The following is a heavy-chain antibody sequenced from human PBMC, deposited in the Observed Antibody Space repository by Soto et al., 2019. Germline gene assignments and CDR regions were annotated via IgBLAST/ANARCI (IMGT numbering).Heavy chain of an antibody. CDR3: ARDLPLTIFVASFDY. J-gene: IGHJ4*02. Sequence: PGGSLRLSCAASGFTFSSYSMNWVRQAPGKGLEWVSSISSSSSYIYYADSVKGRFTISRDNAKNSLYLQMNSLRAEDTAVYYCARDLPLTIFVASFDYWGQGTLVTVSS. V-gene: IGHV3-21*01. CDR2: ISSSSSYI. D-gene: IGHD3-3*01. CDR1: GFTFSSYS.